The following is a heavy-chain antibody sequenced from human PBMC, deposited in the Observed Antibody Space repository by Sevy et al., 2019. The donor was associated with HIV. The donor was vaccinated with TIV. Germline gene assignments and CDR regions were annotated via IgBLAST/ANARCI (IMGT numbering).Heavy chain of an antibody. CDR1: GYTFTGYY. D-gene: IGHD3-3*01. V-gene: IGHV1-2*02. Sequence: ASVKVSCKASGYTFTGYYMHWVRQAPGQGLEWMGWINPNSGGTNYAQKFQGRVTMTRDTSISTAYMELSRLRSDDTDVYYCARGTPIFGGSYYGMDVWGQGTTVTVSS. CDR3: ARGTPIFGGSYYGMDV. CDR2: INPNSGGT. J-gene: IGHJ6*02.